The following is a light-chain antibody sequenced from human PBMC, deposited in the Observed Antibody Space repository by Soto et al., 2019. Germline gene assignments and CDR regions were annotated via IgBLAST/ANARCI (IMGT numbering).Light chain of an antibody. CDR2: DAY. Sequence: EIVLTQSPGTLSLSPGERATLSCRASQSFRGLLAWYQQKPGQAPRLLIYDAYNRATGIPPRFSSSGSGTDFTLTISSLEPEDSAVYYCQQRHMWPITFGQGTRLEIK. CDR1: QSFRGL. CDR3: QQRHMWPIT. V-gene: IGKV3-11*01. J-gene: IGKJ5*01.